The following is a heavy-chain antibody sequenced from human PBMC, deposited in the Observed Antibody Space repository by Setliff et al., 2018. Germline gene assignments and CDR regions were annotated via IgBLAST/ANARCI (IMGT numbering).Heavy chain of an antibody. CDR2: IGHTGSI. Sequence: SETLSLTCTVSGYSISSGYIWGWIRQPPGKGLEWVGNIGHTGSINYNPSLKSRLTISRDTSKNQVSLKLSSVSAADTAMFYCAREQWLDPPGYYYMDVWAKGTTVTVSS. CDR1: GYSISSGYI. V-gene: IGHV4-38-2*02. D-gene: IGHD6-19*01. CDR3: AREQWLDPPGYYYMDV. J-gene: IGHJ6*03.